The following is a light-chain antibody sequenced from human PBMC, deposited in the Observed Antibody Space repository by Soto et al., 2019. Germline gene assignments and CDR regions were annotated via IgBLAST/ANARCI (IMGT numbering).Light chain of an antibody. CDR1: QGISTN. CDR3: QQYNSHWT. J-gene: IGKJ1*01. V-gene: IGKV1-5*03. CDR2: KAS. Sequence: DIQMTQSPSSVSAYVGDRVTITCRASQGISTNLAWYQQKPGKAPKMLIYKASTLESGVPSRFSGSGYGADFTLTIRGLQPDDHATYYCQQYNSHWTFGQGTKVDIK.